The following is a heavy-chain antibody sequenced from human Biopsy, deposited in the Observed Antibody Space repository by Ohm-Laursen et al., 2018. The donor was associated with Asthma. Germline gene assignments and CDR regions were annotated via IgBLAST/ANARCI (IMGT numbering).Heavy chain of an antibody. CDR3: ARGYSGSDRIVYYYSGLEV. D-gene: IGHD5-12*01. CDR2: LIPVLGTP. CDR1: GDSFSNYA. J-gene: IGHJ6*02. Sequence: ASVKVSCKVSGDSFSNYAISWVRQAPGQGLEWMGGLIPVLGTPDHAQMFEGRVTITADESTSTAYMELSSLSSEDTAVYYCARGYSGSDRIVYYYSGLEVWGQGTTVSVSS. V-gene: IGHV1-69*13.